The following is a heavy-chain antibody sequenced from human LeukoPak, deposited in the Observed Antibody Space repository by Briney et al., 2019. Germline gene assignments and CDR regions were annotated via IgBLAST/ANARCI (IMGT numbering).Heavy chain of an antibody. CDR3: ARDAGLLGWFDP. V-gene: IGHV4-59*01. J-gene: IGHJ5*02. CDR1: GGSISSYY. D-gene: IGHD5-18*01. Sequence: SETLSLTCTVSGGSISSYYWSWIRQPPGKGLEWIGYIYYSGSTNYNPSLKSRVTISVDTSKNQLSLKLRSVTAADTAVYYCARDAGLLGWFDPWGQGTLVTVSS. CDR2: IYYSGST.